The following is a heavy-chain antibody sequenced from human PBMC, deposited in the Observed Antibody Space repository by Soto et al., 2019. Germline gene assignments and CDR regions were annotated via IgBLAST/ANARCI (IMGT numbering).Heavy chain of an antibody. CDR2: IYYSGST. V-gene: IGHV4-59*01. D-gene: IGHD3-22*01. Sequence: SETLSLTCTVSGGSISSYYWSWIRQPPGKGLEWIGYIYYSGSTNYNPSLKSRVTISVDTSKNQFSLKLSSVTAADTAVYYCAREAYYYDSSGYGPPSTGMDVWGQGTTVTVSS. J-gene: IGHJ6*02. CDR3: AREAYYYDSSGYGPPSTGMDV. CDR1: GGSISSYY.